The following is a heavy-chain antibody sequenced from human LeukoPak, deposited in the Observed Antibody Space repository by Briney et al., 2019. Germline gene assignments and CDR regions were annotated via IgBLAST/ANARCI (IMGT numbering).Heavy chain of an antibody. J-gene: IGHJ4*02. Sequence: SSETLSLTCIVSGGSISSYYWSWIRQSPGKGLEWIAYIYYNGRTNYNPSLKSRVTMSLDTSKNHFSLRLSSVTAADTAVHYCARVRYSGYVDYWGQGTLVIVSS. CDR3: ARVRYSGYVDY. CDR1: GGSISSYY. V-gene: IGHV4-59*01. D-gene: IGHD1-26*01. CDR2: IYYNGRT.